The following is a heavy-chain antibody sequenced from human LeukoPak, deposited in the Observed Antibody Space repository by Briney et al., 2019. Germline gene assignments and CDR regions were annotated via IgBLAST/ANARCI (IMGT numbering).Heavy chain of an antibody. J-gene: IGHJ4*02. CDR2: TYYRSKWYN. Sequence: SQTLSLTCAISGDSVSSNSAAWNWIRQSPSRGLEWLGRTYYRSKWYNDYAVSVKGRITINPDTSKNQFSLQLNSVTPEDTAVYYCARESIVAEMATIRRIFDYWGQGTLVTVSS. D-gene: IGHD5-24*01. CDR3: ARESIVAEMATIRRIFDY. V-gene: IGHV6-1*01. CDR1: GDSVSSNSAA.